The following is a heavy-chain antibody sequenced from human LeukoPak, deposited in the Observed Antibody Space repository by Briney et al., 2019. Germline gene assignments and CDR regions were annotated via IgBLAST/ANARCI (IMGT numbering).Heavy chain of an antibody. CDR3: ARDLVTVTKGFDI. D-gene: IGHD4-17*01. J-gene: IGHJ3*02. CDR2: ISYIGST. CDR1: DDSFSSHY. V-gene: IGHV4-59*11. Sequence: SETLSLTCAVSDDSFSSHYWTWIRQPPGKGLEWIGYISYIGSTNYNPSLKSRVTISIDTSRNQFSLRLSSVTAADTAVYYCARDLVTVTKGFDIWGQGTIVSVSS.